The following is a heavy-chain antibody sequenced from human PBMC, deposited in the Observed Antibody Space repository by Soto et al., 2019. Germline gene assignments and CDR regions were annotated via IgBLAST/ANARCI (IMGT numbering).Heavy chain of an antibody. D-gene: IGHD2-15*01. J-gene: IGHJ6*02. Sequence: GGSLRLSCAASGFTFSSYAMSWVRQAPGKGLEWVSAISGSGGSTYYADSVKGRFTISRDNSKNTLYLQMNSLRAEDTAVYYCATLGYCSGGSCSAGTYYYYGMDVWCQGTMVTVSS. CDR2: ISGSGGST. V-gene: IGHV3-23*01. CDR3: ATLGYCSGGSCSAGTYYYYGMDV. CDR1: GFTFSSYA.